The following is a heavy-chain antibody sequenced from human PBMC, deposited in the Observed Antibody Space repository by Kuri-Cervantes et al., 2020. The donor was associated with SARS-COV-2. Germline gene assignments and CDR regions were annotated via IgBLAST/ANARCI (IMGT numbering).Heavy chain of an antibody. CDR2: IKPDGSEK. CDR3: ATPAPEYGGNSGGWVF. CDR1: GFTFRSYW. V-gene: IGHV3-7*01. Sequence: LSLTCAASGFTFRSYWMSWVRQAPGKGLEWVANIKPDGSEKNYVDSVKGRFTISRDNAKNSLYLQTNSLRAEDTAVYYCATPAPEYGGNSGGWVFWGQGTLVTVSS. D-gene: IGHD4-23*01. J-gene: IGHJ4*02.